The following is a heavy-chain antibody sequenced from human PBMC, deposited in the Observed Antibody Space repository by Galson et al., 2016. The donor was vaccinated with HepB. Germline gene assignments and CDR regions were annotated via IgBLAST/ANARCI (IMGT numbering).Heavy chain of an antibody. J-gene: IGHJ2*01. V-gene: IGHV4-34*01. D-gene: IGHD6-19*01. CDR3: ARGYFWVLAVAGWYFGL. CDR1: GGSFGNYY. Sequence: SETLSLTCAVSGGSFGNYYWSWIRQSPEKGLEWIGEINHGGSTNYNPSLKSRVAISVDTSRKQFFLKVTSVTAADTAVYYCARGYFWVLAVAGWYFGLWGRGTLVTVSS. CDR2: INHGGST.